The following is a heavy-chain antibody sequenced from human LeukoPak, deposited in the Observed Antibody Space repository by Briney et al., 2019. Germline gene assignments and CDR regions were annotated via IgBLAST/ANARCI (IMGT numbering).Heavy chain of an antibody. D-gene: IGHD1-14*01. V-gene: IGHV4-59*01. Sequence: SETLSLTCTVSGGSISSYYWSWIRQPPGKGLEWIGYIYYSGSTNYNPSLKSRVTISADTSKNQFSLRLTSVTAADTAVYYCARGLNNRKSGRRFDVFEIWGQGTMVTVSS. CDR1: GGSISSYY. CDR3: ARGLNNRKSGRRFDVFEI. CDR2: IYYSGST. J-gene: IGHJ3*02.